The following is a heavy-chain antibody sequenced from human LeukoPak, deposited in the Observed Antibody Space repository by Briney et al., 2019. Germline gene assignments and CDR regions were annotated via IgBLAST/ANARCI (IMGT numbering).Heavy chain of an antibody. CDR1: GFTFSSYS. D-gene: IGHD1-26*01. CDR2: ISSSSSYI. CDR3: AREGSIVGAPSDDAFDI. Sequence: GGSLRLSCAASGFTFSSYSMNWVRQAPGKGLEWVSSISSSSSYIYYADSVKGRFTISRDNAKNSLYLQMNSLRAEDTAVYYCAREGSIVGAPSDDAFDIWGQGTMVTVSS. J-gene: IGHJ3*02. V-gene: IGHV3-21*01.